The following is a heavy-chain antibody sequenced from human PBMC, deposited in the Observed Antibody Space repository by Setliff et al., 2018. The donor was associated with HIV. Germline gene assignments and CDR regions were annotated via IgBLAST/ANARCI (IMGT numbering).Heavy chain of an antibody. CDR2: IHWKGDKT. CDR3: AKAPLTIVATGGEDC. D-gene: IGHD6-13*01. CDR1: GFPFEDYD. Sequence: GGSLRLSCATSGFPFEDYDMAWVSQVPGKGLEWVSGIHWKGDKTGYADSVKGRFTISRDNAKKSLYLEMNSLRAEDTAVYYCAKAPLTIVATGGEDCWGQGTLVTSPQ. J-gene: IGHJ4*02. V-gene: IGHV3-20*04.